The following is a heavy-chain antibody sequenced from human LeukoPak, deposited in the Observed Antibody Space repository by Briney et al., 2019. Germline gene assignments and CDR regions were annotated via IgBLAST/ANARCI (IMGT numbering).Heavy chain of an antibody. CDR1: GFTFSSYE. V-gene: IGHV3-48*03. J-gene: IGHJ6*02. D-gene: IGHD1-26*01. CDR2: ISSSGSTI. Sequence: GGSLRLSCAASGFTFSSYEMNWVRQAPGKGLERVSYISSSGSTIYYADSVKGRFTISRDNAKNSLYLQMNSLRAEDTAVYYCARDKSGSYLSYYYYYGMDVWGQGTTVTVSS. CDR3: ARDKSGSYLSYYYYYGMDV.